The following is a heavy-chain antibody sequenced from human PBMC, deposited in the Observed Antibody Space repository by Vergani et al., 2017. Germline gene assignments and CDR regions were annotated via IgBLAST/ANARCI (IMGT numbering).Heavy chain of an antibody. CDR3: AREAYCSGGSCYSSGYFDY. J-gene: IGHJ4*02. V-gene: IGHV3-53*01. Sequence: EVQLVESGGGLIQPGGSLRLSCAASGFTVSSNYMSWVRQAPGKGLEWVSVIYSGGSTYYADSVKGRFTISRDNSKNTLYLQMNSLRAEDTAVYYCAREAYCSGGSCYSSGYFDYWGQGTLVTVSS. D-gene: IGHD2-15*01. CDR2: IYSGGST. CDR1: GFTVSSNY.